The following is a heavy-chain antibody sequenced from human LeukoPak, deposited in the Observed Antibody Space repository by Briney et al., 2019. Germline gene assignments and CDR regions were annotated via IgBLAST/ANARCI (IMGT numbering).Heavy chain of an antibody. CDR2: IYYTGST. CDR3: VRADSSGWYYYYYMDV. D-gene: IGHD6-25*01. CDR1: GGSFSGYY. Sequence: SETLSLTCAVYGGSFSGYYWGWIRQSPGKGLEWIASIYYTGSTYYNPSLKSRVTISVDTSKNQFSLKLTSVTAADTAVYYCVRADSSGWYYYYYMDVWGKGTTVTISS. V-gene: IGHV4-39*01. J-gene: IGHJ6*03.